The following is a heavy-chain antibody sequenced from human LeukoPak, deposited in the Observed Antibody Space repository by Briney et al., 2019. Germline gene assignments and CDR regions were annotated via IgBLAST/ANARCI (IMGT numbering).Heavy chain of an antibody. V-gene: IGHV3-15*01. CDR3: TTGQATTSHDGY. D-gene: IGHD1-1*01. Sequence: GGSLRLSCVASGFTFSSYSMNWVRQAPGKGLEWVGRIKNKRSGGTTDYAAPVQGRFTISRDDSGNTLYLQMNSLRTEDTAVYYCTTGQATTSHDGYWGQGTLVIVSS. CDR2: IKNKRSGGTT. J-gene: IGHJ4*02. CDR1: GFTFSSYS.